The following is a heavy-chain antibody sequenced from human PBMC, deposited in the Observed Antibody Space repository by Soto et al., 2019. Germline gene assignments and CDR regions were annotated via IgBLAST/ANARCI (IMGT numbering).Heavy chain of an antibody. Sequence: DSVKGRFTISRDNSKNTLYLQMNSLRAEDSALYYCAGEAPYDTWGQGTLVTVSS. D-gene: IGHD2-21*01. J-gene: IGHJ5*02. CDR3: AGEAPYDT. V-gene: IGHV3-30*01.